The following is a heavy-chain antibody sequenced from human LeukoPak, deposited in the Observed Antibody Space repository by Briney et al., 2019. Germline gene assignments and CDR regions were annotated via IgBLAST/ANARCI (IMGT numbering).Heavy chain of an antibody. Sequence: ASVKVSCKASGYSRTTTYMHWVRQAPGQGLEWMGMINPTGGSISYSEKFQGRVTMTKDTSTSTVYMELNSLRYEDTAIYYCGGTYGSGSPYRTGQFYSYGMAVWGQGTAVTVSS. CDR1: GYSRTTTY. V-gene: IGHV1-46*01. J-gene: IGHJ6*02. CDR2: INPTGGSI. CDR3: GGTYGSGSPYRTGQFYSYGMAV. D-gene: IGHD3-10*01.